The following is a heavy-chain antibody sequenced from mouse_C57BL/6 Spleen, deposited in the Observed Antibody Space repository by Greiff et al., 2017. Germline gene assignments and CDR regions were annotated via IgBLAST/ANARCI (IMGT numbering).Heavy chain of an antibody. CDR2: IDPSDSYT. J-gene: IGHJ1*03. D-gene: IGHD1-1*01. CDR1: GYTFTSYW. Sequence: QVQLQQPGAELVKPGASVKLSCKASGYTFTSYWMQWVKQRPGQGLEWIGEIDPSDSYTNYNQKFKGKATLTVDTSSSTAYMQLSSLTSEDSAVYCCTRTTVVATRYYDVWGTGTTVTVSS. V-gene: IGHV1-50*01. CDR3: TRTTVVATRYYDV.